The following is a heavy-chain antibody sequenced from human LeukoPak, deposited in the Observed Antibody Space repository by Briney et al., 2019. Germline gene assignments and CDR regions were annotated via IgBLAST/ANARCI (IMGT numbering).Heavy chain of an antibody. Sequence: SETLSLTCTVSGGSINSYYWSRIRRPPGKGLEWIGYIFYSGTTNYNPSLKSRVTISVDTSQNQFSLKLSSVTAADTAVYYCARGGTVVNGFDYWGLGTLVTVSS. V-gene: IGHV4-59*01. CDR1: GGSINSYY. CDR2: IFYSGTT. CDR3: ARGGTVVNGFDY. D-gene: IGHD4-23*01. J-gene: IGHJ4*02.